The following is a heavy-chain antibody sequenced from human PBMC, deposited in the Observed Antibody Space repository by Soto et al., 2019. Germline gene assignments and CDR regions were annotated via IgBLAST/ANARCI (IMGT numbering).Heavy chain of an antibody. Sequence: QVQLQESGPGLVKPSQTLSLTCTVSGGSISSGGYYWSWIRQHPGKGLERIGYVYYRGSTYYNPSLKSLVTIQVDTSKNQFSLKLSSVTAADTAVYYCARDGGGDCSGGSCYEFGYWGQGTLVTVSS. CDR2: VYYRGST. J-gene: IGHJ4*02. CDR3: ARDGGGDCSGGSCYEFGY. V-gene: IGHV4-31*01. D-gene: IGHD2-15*01. CDR1: GGSISSGGYY.